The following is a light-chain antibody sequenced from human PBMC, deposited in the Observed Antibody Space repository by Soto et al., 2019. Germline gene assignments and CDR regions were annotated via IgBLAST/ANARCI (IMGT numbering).Light chain of an antibody. CDR2: GAS. Sequence: EIVLTQSPGTLSLSPGERATLSCRASQSVSSSYLAWYQQKPGQAPWLLIYGASSRATGIPARFSGSGSGTDFTLTISRLEPEDFAVYYCQQYGSSPPYTFGQGTKLEIK. CDR3: QQYGSSPPYT. J-gene: IGKJ2*01. CDR1: QSVSSSY. V-gene: IGKV3-20*01.